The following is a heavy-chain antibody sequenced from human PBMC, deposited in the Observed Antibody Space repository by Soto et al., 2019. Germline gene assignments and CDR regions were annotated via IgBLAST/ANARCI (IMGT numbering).Heavy chain of an antibody. CDR3: ARRGYGPGFPYYYGMDV. Sequence: QVQLQESGPGLVKPSETLSLTCTVSGGSMSSYYWSWIRQPPGKGLEWMGYIYYSGSTNYNPSLKSRVTMSVDTPKNQYSLKLSSVTAADTAVYYCARRGYGPGFPYYYGMDVWGQGTTVTVSS. J-gene: IGHJ6*02. D-gene: IGHD3-10*01. CDR1: GGSMSSYY. V-gene: IGHV4-59*01. CDR2: IYYSGST.